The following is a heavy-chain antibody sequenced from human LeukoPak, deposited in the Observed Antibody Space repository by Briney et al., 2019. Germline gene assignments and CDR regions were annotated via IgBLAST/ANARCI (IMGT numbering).Heavy chain of an antibody. CDR2: IVVGSGNT. D-gene: IGHD5-24*01. V-gene: IGHV1-58*01. CDR1: GFTFTSSA. CDR3: AAAGLGDGYNRDY. J-gene: IGHJ4*02. Sequence: ASVKVSCKASGFTFTSSAVQWVRQARGQRLEWIGWIVVGSGNTNHAQKFQERVTITRDMSTSTAYMELSSLRSEDTAVYYCAAAGLGDGYNRDYWGQGTLVTVSS.